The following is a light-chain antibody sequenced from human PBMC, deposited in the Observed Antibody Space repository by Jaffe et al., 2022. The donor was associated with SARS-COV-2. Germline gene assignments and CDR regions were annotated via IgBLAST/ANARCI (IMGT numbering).Light chain of an antibody. Sequence: DIQMTQSPSSLSASVGDRVTITCRASQSISSYLNWYQQKPGKAPKLLIYAASSLQSGVPSRFSGSGSGTDFTLTISSLQPEDFATYYCQQSYSTRQCTFGQGTKVEIK. V-gene: IGKV1-39*01. J-gene: IGKJ1*01. CDR1: QSISSY. CDR3: QQSYSTRQCT. CDR2: AAS.